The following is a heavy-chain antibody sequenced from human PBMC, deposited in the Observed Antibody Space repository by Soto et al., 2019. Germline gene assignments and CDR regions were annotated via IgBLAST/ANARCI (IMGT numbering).Heavy chain of an antibody. V-gene: IGHV3-33*01. J-gene: IGHJ6*02. D-gene: IGHD6-19*01. CDR2: IWYDGNTK. CDR1: GFTFSTYG. CDR3: ESPLVETVAGQYYYGMDV. Sequence: GGSLRLSCAASGFTFSTYGFNWVRQAPGKGLEWVAFIWYDGNTKYYADSVKGRFTISRDNSKNKLYLQMNSLTAEDKAVYYCESPLVETVAGQYYYGMDVWGQGTTVTVSS.